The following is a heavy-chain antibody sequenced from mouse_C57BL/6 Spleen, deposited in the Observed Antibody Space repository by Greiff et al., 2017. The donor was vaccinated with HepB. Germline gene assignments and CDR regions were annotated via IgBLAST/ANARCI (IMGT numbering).Heavy chain of an antibody. V-gene: IGHV1-64*01. CDR1: GYTFTSYW. J-gene: IGHJ2*01. Sequence: QVQLQQSGAELVKPGASVKLSCKASGYTFTSYWMHWVKQRPGQGLEWIGMIHPNSGSTNYNEKFKSKATLTVDKSSSTAYMQLSSLTSEDSAVYYCAIRGNYYGSSYYFDYWGQGTTLTVSS. D-gene: IGHD1-1*01. CDR3: AIRGNYYGSSYYFDY. CDR2: IHPNSGST.